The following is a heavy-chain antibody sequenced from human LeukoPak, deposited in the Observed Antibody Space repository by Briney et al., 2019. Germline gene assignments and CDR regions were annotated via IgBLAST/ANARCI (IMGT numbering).Heavy chain of an antibody. CDR1: GFTFSSYG. CDR2: ISYGGSNK. D-gene: IGHD3-22*01. J-gene: IGHJ6*02. V-gene: IGHV3-30*18. Sequence: GGSLRLSCAASGFTFSSYGMHWVRQAPGKGPEWVAVISYGGSNKHYADSVKGRFTISRDNSKNTLYLQMNSLRAEDTAVYYCAKYRGYYDSSGPLYYYYGMDVWGQGTTVTVSS. CDR3: AKYRGYYDSSGPLYYYYGMDV.